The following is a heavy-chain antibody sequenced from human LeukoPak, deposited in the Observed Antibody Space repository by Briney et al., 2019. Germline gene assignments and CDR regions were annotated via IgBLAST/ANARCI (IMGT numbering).Heavy chain of an antibody. CDR2: IRSKAYGGTT. CDR3: TRGSPYVVPVVMGYMDV. J-gene: IGHJ6*03. D-gene: IGHD2-2*01. CDR1: GFTFSSYS. V-gene: IGHV3-49*04. Sequence: SGGSLRLSCAASGFTFSSYSMNWVRQAPGKGLEWVGFIRSKAYGGTTEYAASVKGRFTISRDDSKSIAYLQMNSLKTEDTAVYYCTRGSPYVVPVVMGYMDVWGKGTTVTVSS.